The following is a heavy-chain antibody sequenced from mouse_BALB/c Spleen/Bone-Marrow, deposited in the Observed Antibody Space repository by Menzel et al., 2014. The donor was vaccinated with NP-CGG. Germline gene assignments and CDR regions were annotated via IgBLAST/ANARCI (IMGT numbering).Heavy chain of an antibody. V-gene: IGHV1-63*01. CDR3: ARRRSLEY. CDR2: IYPGSGNT. Sequence: QVQLQQPGAELVRPGTSVKISCKASGYAFTNYWLGWVKQRPGHGLEWIGDIYPGSGNTYYNEKFKGKFTLTADKSSSTAYMQLSSVTCEDSAVYFCARRRSLEYWGQGTTLTVSS. J-gene: IGHJ2*01. CDR1: GYAFTNYW.